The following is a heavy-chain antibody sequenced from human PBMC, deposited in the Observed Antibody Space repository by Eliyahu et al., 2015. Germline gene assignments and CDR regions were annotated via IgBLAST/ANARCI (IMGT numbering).Heavy chain of an antibody. D-gene: IGHD2-15*01. CDR3: ARGVEVVAATLGDFDY. CDR2: INPSGGST. CDR1: GYTFTSYY. V-gene: IGHV1-46*01. J-gene: IGHJ4*02. Sequence: QVQLVQSGAEVKKPGASVKVSCKASGYTFTSYYMHWVRQAPGQGLEWMGIINPSGGSTSYAQKFQGRVTMTRDTSTSTVYMELSSLRSEDTAVYYCARGVEVVAATLGDFDYWGQGTLVTVSS.